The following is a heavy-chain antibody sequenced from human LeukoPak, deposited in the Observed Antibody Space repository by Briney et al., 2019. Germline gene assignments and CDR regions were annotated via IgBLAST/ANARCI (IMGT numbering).Heavy chain of an antibody. J-gene: IGHJ4*02. CDR2: ISGSDGTT. D-gene: IGHD1-7*01. Sequence: GGSLRLSCAASGFTFSSYAMTWVRQAPGKGLEWVSAISGSDGTTYYADSVKGRYTISRDNSKNTLSLQVNSLRAEDTAVYYCAKVGNWKYGHHDYWGQGTLVTVSS. V-gene: IGHV3-23*01. CDR1: GFTFSSYA. CDR3: AKVGNWKYGHHDY.